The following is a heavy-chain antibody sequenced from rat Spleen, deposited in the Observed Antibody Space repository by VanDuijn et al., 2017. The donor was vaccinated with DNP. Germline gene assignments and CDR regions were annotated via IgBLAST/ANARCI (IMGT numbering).Heavy chain of an antibody. V-gene: IGHV5-27*01. CDR1: GFTFSDYN. J-gene: IGHJ2*01. Sequence: EVQLVESGGGLVQPGRSLKLSCAASGFTFSDYNMAWVRQAPTKGLEWVASISPSGGSTYYRDSVKGRFTISRDNAKSTLYLQMDSLRSEDTATYYCATNPHYYDGSPLDYWGQGVMVTVSS. D-gene: IGHD1-12*02. CDR2: ISPSGGST. CDR3: ATNPHYYDGSPLDY.